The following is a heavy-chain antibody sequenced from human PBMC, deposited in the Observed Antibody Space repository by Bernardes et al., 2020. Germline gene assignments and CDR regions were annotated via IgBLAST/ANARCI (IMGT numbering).Heavy chain of an antibody. CDR1: GGSISSGGYY. CDR3: ARDRAGKYYFDY. J-gene: IGHJ4*02. V-gene: IGHV4-31*03. CDR2: IYYSGST. D-gene: IGHD3-10*01. Sequence: SETLSLTCTVSGGSISSGGYYWSWIRQHPGKGLEWIGYIYYSGSTYYNPSLKSRVTISVDTSKNQFSLKLSSVTAADTAVYYCARDRAGKYYFDYWGQGTLVTVSS.